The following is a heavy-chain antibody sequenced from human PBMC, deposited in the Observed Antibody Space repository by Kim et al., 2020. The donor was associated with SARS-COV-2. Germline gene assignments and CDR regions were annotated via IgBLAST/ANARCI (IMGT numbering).Heavy chain of an antibody. V-gene: IGHV4-30-2*01. CDR3: ARGGSSWYESGVWFDP. CDR2: IYYSGST. CDR1: GGSISSGGYS. J-gene: IGHJ5*02. Sequence: SETLSLTCAVSGGSISSGGYSWSWIRQPPGKGLEWIGYIYYSGSTYYNPSLKSRVTISVDRSKNQFSLKLSSVTAADTAVYYCARGGSSWYESGVWFDPWGQGTLGTVSS. D-gene: IGHD6-13*01.